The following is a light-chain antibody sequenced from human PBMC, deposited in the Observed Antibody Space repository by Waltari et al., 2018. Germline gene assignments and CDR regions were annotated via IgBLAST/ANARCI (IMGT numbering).Light chain of an antibody. CDR3: QQYNKYPLT. CDR2: KAS. CDR1: QSIITW. V-gene: IGKV1-5*03. J-gene: IGKJ4*01. Sequence: DIQLTQSPSTLSAYVGDRVPISCRASQSIITWLAWYQQKPGKAPKLLVYKASSLESGVPSRFSGSGSGTEFTLTISSLQADDFATYYCQQYNKYPLTFGGGTKVEI.